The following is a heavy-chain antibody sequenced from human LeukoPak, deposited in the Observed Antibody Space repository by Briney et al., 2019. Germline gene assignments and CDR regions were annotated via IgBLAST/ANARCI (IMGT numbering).Heavy chain of an antibody. Sequence: GGSLRLSCAASGFTFSDYYTSWIRQAPGKGLEWVSYISSSGSTIYYADSVKGRFTISRDNAKNSPYLQMNSLRAEDTAVYYCARDSSGYYPSYYFDYWGQGTLVTVSS. D-gene: IGHD3-22*01. CDR1: GFTFSDYY. J-gene: IGHJ4*02. V-gene: IGHV3-11*01. CDR2: ISSSGSTI. CDR3: ARDSSGYYPSYYFDY.